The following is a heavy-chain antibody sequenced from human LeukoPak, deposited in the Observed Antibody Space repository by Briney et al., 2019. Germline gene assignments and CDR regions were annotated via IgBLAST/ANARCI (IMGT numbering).Heavy chain of an antibody. J-gene: IGHJ4*02. CDR2: ISSSSSTI. Sequence: PGGSLRLSCAASGFTVSSNYMSWVRQAPGKGLEWVSYISSSSSTIYYADSVKGRFTISRDNAKNSLYLQMNSLRAEDTAVYYCARSVVGVIVVVPAAIDYWGQGTLVTVSS. D-gene: IGHD2-2*01. CDR1: GFTVSSNY. CDR3: ARSVVGVIVVVPAAIDY. V-gene: IGHV3-48*01.